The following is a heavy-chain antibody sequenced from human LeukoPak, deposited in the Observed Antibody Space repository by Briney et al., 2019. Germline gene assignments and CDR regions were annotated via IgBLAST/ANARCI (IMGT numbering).Heavy chain of an antibody. CDR1: GGTFSSYA. V-gene: IGHV1-69*04. J-gene: IGHJ4*02. CDR2: IIPILGIA. Sequence: SVKVSCKASGGTFSSYAISWVRQAPGQGLEWMGRIIPILGIANYAQRFQGRVTITADKSTSTAYMELSSLRSEDTAVYYCARQSPYDILTGYHEGPFDYWGQGTLVTVSS. CDR3: ARQSPYDILTGYHEGPFDY. D-gene: IGHD3-9*01.